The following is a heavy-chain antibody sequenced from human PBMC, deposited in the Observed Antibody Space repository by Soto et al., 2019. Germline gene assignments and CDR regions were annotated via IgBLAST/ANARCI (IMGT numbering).Heavy chain of an antibody. CDR1: GYNFTTYY. CDR3: ARGGEWLQFDY. V-gene: IGHV1-46*01. Sequence: QVQLVQSGAEVKKPGASVKVSCKASGYNFTTYYMHWVRQAPGQGLEWMGRVNPNGGGTSYAQKFQGRVTMTRDLSTSTVYMALTGLRSEDTAVYYCARGGEWLQFDYWGQGTLVTVSS. D-gene: IGHD5-12*01. CDR2: VNPNGGGT. J-gene: IGHJ4*02.